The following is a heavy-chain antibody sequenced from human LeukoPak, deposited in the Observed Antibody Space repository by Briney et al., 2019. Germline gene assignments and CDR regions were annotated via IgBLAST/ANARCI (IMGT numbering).Heavy chain of an antibody. Sequence: ASVKVSCKTSGYRFTAHFMYWVRQAPGQGLEWMGWINPNDGDTNYAQRFQGRVTLTRDTTFTTTYMDVTRLTSDDTAVYYCARGGVPGQQLDYWGPGTLVTVSS. CDR3: ARGGVPGQQLDY. CDR2: INPNDGDT. D-gene: IGHD6-13*01. CDR1: GYRFTAHF. J-gene: IGHJ4*02. V-gene: IGHV1-2*02.